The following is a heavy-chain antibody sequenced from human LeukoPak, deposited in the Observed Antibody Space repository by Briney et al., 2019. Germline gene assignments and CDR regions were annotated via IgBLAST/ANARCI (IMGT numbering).Heavy chain of an antibody. Sequence: GGSLRLSCAASGFTFSTYAMSWVRQAPGKGLEWVSSISGSGSSTSYADSVKGLFTISRDNSKNTLDLQMNSLRAEDTPIYYCAKGSLRLGELSSWTLDYWGQGTLVTVSS. D-gene: IGHD3-16*02. CDR2: ISGSGSST. CDR3: AKGSLRLGELSSWTLDY. V-gene: IGHV3-23*01. J-gene: IGHJ4*02. CDR1: GFTFSTYA.